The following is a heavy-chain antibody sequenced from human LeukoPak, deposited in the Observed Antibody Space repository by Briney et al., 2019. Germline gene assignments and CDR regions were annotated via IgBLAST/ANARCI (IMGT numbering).Heavy chain of an antibody. CDR1: GFTFSSYE. Sequence: GGSLRLSCAASGFTFSSYEMNWVRQAPGKGLEWVSYISSSGSAIYCADSVKGRFTISRDNAKDSLYLQMNSLRAEDTAAYYCARDLVGVAHFDSWGQGTLVTVSS. J-gene: IGHJ4*02. CDR3: ARDLVGVAHFDS. CDR2: ISSSGSAI. V-gene: IGHV3-48*03. D-gene: IGHD6-19*01.